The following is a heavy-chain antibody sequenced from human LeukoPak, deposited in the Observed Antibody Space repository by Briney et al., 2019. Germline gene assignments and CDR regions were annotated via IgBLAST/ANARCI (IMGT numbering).Heavy chain of an antibody. Sequence: SETLSLTCVVHGGSLSGSFWSWVRQPPGKGLEWIGEIKHSGGTNYNVSLKSRLTMSLDTSKNQFSLKLTSVSAADTAVYYCAREFRNWFDPWGQGTLVTVSA. CDR2: IKHSGGT. CDR3: AREFRNWFDP. CDR1: GGSLSGSF. V-gene: IGHV4-34*01. J-gene: IGHJ5*02.